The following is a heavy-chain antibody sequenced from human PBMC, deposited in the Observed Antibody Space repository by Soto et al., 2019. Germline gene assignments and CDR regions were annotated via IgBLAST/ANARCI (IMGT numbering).Heavy chain of an antibody. D-gene: IGHD6-13*01. J-gene: IGHJ3*02. Sequence: GESLKISCKGSGYSVTSYWIGWVRQMPGKGLEWMGIIYPGDSDTRYSPSFQGQVTISADKSISTAYLQWSSLKASDTAMYYCASPFYSSSWFDAFDIWGQGTMVTVSS. CDR1: GYSVTSYW. V-gene: IGHV5-51*01. CDR3: ASPFYSSSWFDAFDI. CDR2: IYPGDSDT.